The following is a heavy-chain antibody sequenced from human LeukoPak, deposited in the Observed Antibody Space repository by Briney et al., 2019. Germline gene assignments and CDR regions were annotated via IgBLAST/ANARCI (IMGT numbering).Heavy chain of an antibody. CDR1: GGSISSYY. CDR2: IYYSGST. V-gene: IGHV4-59*01. J-gene: IGHJ6*03. CDR3: ARVVSWVTLYMDV. D-gene: IGHD4-23*01. Sequence: SETLSLTCTVSGGSISSYYWSWVRQPPGKGLEWVGYIYYSGSTNYNPSLKSRVTISVDTSNNQFSLKLSSVTAADTAVYYCARVVSWVTLYMDVWGKGTTVTISS.